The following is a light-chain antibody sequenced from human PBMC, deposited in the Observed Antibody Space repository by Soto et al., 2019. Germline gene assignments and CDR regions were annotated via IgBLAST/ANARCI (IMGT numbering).Light chain of an antibody. CDR2: GAS. J-gene: IGKJ5*01. CDR3: QQYGSSPSIT. Sequence: EVVMTQSPATLSVSPGERATLSCRASETVATNLAWYQQKPGQAPRLLIYGASNRATGIPDRFSGSGSGTDFTLTISSLEPEDFAVYYCQQYGSSPSITFGQGTRLEIK. V-gene: IGKV3-20*01. CDR1: ETVATN.